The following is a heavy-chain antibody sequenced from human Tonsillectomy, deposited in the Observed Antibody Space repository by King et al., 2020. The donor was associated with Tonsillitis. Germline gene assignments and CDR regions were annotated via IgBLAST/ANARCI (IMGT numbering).Heavy chain of an antibody. CDR2: IYWDDDK. J-gene: IGHJ4*02. D-gene: IGHD3-22*01. Sequence: TLKESGPTLVKPTQTLTLTCTFSGFSLNTGGVGVGWVRQPPGKALEWLALIYWDDDKRYSPSLKSRLTITKDTSKNQVVLTMTKMDPVDTATYYCVRSPIGSGYYYFDYWGQGTLVTVSS. CDR1: GFSLNTGGVG. V-gene: IGHV2-5*02. CDR3: VRSPIGSGYYYFDY.